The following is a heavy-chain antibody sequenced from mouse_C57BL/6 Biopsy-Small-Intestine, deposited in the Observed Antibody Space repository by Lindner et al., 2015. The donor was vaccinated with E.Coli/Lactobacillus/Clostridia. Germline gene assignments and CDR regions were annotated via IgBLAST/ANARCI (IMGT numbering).Heavy chain of an antibody. CDR2: INPYNGDT. D-gene: IGHD2-5*01. CDR1: GYSFTGYF. V-gene: IGHV1-20*01. Sequence: VQLQESGPELVKPGASVKISCKASGYSFTGYFMNWVKQSHGKSLEWIGRINPYNGDTFYNQKFKGRATLTVDKSSSTAHMELRSLTSEDSAVYYCARHHYSNYGWFAYWGQGTLVTVSA. J-gene: IGHJ3*01. CDR3: ARHHYSNYGWFAY.